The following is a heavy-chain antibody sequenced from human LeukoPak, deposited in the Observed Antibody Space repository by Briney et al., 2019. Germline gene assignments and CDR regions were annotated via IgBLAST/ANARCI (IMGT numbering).Heavy chain of an antibody. V-gene: IGHV3-30*18. D-gene: IGHD2-21*01. Sequence: GGSLRLSCAASGFTFSRYGMHWVRQAPGKGLEWVAVISYDGSNKYYADSVKGRFTISRDNSKNTLYLQMNSLRAEDTAVYYCAKEGVGDILPDYWGQGTLVTVSS. CDR1: GFTFSRYG. J-gene: IGHJ4*02. CDR2: ISYDGSNK. CDR3: AKEGVGDILPDY.